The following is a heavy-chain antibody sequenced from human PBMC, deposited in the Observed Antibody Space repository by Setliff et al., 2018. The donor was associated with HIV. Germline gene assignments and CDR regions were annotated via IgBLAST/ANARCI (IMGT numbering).Heavy chain of an antibody. D-gene: IGHD6-13*01. CDR1: GYTFTSYD. CDR2: MNPNSGNT. CDR3: AHSSSWDGDYFDY. Sequence: ASVKVSCKASGYTFTSYDINWVRQATGQGLEWMGWMNPNSGNTGYAQKFQGRGTMTRNTSISTAYMELSSLRSEDTAVYYCAHSSSWDGDYFDYWGQGTLVTVSS. J-gene: IGHJ4*02. V-gene: IGHV1-8*01.